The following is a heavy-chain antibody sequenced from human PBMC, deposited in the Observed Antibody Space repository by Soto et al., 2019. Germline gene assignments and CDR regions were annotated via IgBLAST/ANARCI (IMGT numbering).Heavy chain of an antibody. Sequence: QVLLVQSGAEVTRPGASLKVSCKASGYNFISHYIHWVRQAPGQGLEWMGFINPSGGSTTHAQNFQGRLSMTRDTFTSTVYMELSGLRSEDAAVYYCARDYLSSKSSLSYFDYWGQGTLVTVSS. V-gene: IGHV1-46*01. J-gene: IGHJ4*02. CDR1: GYNFISHY. CDR2: INPSGGST. CDR3: ARDYLSSKSSLSYFDY. D-gene: IGHD2-2*01.